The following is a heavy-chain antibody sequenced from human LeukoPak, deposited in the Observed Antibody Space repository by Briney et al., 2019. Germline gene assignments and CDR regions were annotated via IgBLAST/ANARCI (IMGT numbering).Heavy chain of an antibody. D-gene: IGHD1-26*01. V-gene: IGHV4-34*01. Sequence: PSETLSLTCAVYGGSFSGYYWSWIRQPPGKGLEWIGETNHSGSTNYNPSLKGRVTISVDTSKNQFSLKLSSVTAADTAVYYCARWELANLFDYWGQGTLVTVSS. CDR1: GGSFSGYY. CDR3: ARWELANLFDY. J-gene: IGHJ4*02. CDR2: TNHSGST.